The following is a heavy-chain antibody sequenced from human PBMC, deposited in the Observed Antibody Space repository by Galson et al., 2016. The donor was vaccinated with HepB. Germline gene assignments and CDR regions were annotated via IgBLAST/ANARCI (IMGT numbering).Heavy chain of an antibody. J-gene: IGHJ6*02. D-gene: IGHD4-17*01. CDR3: AREYDLGDPTRYYYFGMDV. CDR2: ISSSSTYI. CDR1: EFTFTSYN. Sequence: SLRLSCAASEFTFTSYNMNWVRQAPGKGLEWVSSISSSSTYIYYADSVKGRFTISRDNARDSLFLQMNSLRAEDTAVYYCAREYDLGDPTRYYYFGMDVWGQGTTVTVSS. V-gene: IGHV3-21*01.